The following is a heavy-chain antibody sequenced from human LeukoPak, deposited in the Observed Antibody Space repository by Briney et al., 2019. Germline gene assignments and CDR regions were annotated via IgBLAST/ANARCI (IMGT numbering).Heavy chain of an antibody. CDR1: GFTFSSYG. J-gene: IGHJ6*02. CDR2: ISYDGSNK. V-gene: IGHV3-30*18. CDR3: AKDRYSRRYYYYGMDV. D-gene: IGHD6-13*01. Sequence: GGSLRLSCAASGFTFSSYGMHWVRQAPGKGLEWVAVISYDGSNKYYADSVKGRFTISRDNSKNTLYLQMNSLRAEDTAVYYCAKDRYSRRYYYYGMDVWGQGTTVTVSS.